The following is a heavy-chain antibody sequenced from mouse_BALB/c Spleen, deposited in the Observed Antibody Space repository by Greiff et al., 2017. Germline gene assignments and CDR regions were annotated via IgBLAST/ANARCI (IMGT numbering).Heavy chain of an antibody. V-gene: IGHV1-9*01. CDR2: ILPGSGST. CDR3: ARKTTATGFAY. Sequence: QVQLQQSGAELMKPGASVKISCKATGYTFSSYWIEWVKQRPGHGLEWIGEILPGSGSTNYNEKFEGKATFTADTSSNTAYMQLSSLTSEDSAVYYCARKTTATGFAYWGQGTLVTVSA. J-gene: IGHJ3*01. CDR1: GYTFSSYW. D-gene: IGHD1-2*01.